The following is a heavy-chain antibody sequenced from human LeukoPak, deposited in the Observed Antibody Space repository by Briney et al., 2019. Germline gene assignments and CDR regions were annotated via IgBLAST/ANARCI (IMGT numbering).Heavy chain of an antibody. CDR3: ARDYSSGWSYYYYYGMDV. J-gene: IGHJ6*02. CDR1: GFTFSSYS. Sequence: GGSLRLSCAASGFTFSSYSMNWVRQAPGKGLEWVPYISSSSSTIYYADSVKGRFTISRDNAKNSLYLQMNSLRAEDTAVYYCARDYSSGWSYYYYYGMDVWGQGTTVTVSS. CDR2: ISSSSSTI. V-gene: IGHV3-48*01. D-gene: IGHD6-19*01.